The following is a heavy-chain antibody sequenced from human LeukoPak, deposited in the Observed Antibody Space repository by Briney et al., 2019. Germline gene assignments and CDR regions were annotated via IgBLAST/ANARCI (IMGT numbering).Heavy chain of an antibody. CDR1: GFTFSSYG. CDR2: IWYDGSNK. Sequence: SGGSLRLSCAASGFTFSSYGMHWVRQAPGKGLEWVAVIWYDGSNKYYADSVKGRLTISRDNSKNTLYLQMNSLRAEDTAVYYCAKVEALENYFDYWGQGTLVTVSS. V-gene: IGHV3-33*06. J-gene: IGHJ4*02. CDR3: AKVEALENYFDY. D-gene: IGHD1-1*01.